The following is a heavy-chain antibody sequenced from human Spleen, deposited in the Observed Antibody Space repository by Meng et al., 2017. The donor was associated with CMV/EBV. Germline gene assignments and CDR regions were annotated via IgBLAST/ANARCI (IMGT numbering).Heavy chain of an antibody. CDR3: AGHRPAPGSHYYYYGMDV. Sequence: SVKVSCKASGGSLGSYGVTWVRQAPGQGLEWMGGSIPTFGTTNYAQKFRGRVTIITDESTGTAHMEMTSLRSEDTAVYYCAGHRPAPGSHYYYYGMDVWGQGTTVTVFS. D-gene: IGHD6-13*01. CDR1: GGSLGSYG. V-gene: IGHV1-69*05. CDR2: SIPTFGTT. J-gene: IGHJ6*02.